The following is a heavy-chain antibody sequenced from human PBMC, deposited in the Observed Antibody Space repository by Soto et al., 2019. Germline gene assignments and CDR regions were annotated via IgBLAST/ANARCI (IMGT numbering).Heavy chain of an antibody. Sequence: QLQLQESGPGLVKPSETLSLTCTVSGGSISSSSYYWGWIRQPPGKGLEWIGSIYYSGSTYYNPSLKSRVTISEDTSKNQFSLTLSAVTAADTAVYYCARHFTGFMGVGDYWGQGTLVTVSS. J-gene: IGHJ4*02. CDR3: ARHFTGFMGVGDY. CDR2: IYYSGST. D-gene: IGHD3-16*01. V-gene: IGHV4-39*01. CDR1: GGSISSSSYY.